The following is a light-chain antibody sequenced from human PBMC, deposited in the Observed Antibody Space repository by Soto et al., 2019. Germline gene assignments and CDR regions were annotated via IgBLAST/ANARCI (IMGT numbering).Light chain of an antibody. CDR1: QSVSSNY. CDR2: DAS. V-gene: IGKV3-20*01. CDR3: LQYGSPPRT. Sequence: EIVLTQSPGTLSLSPGERATLSCRASQSVSSNYLAWYQQKFGQAPRLLIYDASSRATGVPDRFSGSGAGTDFSLTIRRLEPEDFAVYYCLQYGSPPRTFGQGTTVEFK. J-gene: IGKJ1*01.